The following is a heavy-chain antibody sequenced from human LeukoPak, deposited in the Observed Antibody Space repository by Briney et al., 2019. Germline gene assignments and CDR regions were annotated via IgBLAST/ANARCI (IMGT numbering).Heavy chain of an antibody. Sequence: ASVKVSCKASGYTLTSYYMHWVRQAPGQGLEWMGIINPSGGSTSYAQKFQGRVTMTRDTSTSTVYMELSSLRSEDTAVYYCARERVYYDSSFSFAGEGIDYWGQGTLVTVSS. CDR2: INPSGGST. V-gene: IGHV1-46*01. D-gene: IGHD3-22*01. J-gene: IGHJ4*02. CDR3: ARERVYYDSSFSFAGEGIDY. CDR1: GYTLTSYY.